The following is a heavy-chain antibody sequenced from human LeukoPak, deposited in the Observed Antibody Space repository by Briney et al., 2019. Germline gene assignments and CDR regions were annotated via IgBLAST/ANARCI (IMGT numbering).Heavy chain of an antibody. D-gene: IGHD3-10*01. Sequence: GGSLRLSCAASGFTLSSYATTWVRQAPGKGLEWVSAISGSGADTYYADSVKGRFTISRDTSKNTVYLQMNSLRDEDTPVYYCAKQLDSGNYYPTGDDYWGQGTLVTVSS. V-gene: IGHV3-23*01. CDR2: ISGSGADT. J-gene: IGHJ4*02. CDR1: GFTLSSYA. CDR3: AKQLDSGNYYPTGDDY.